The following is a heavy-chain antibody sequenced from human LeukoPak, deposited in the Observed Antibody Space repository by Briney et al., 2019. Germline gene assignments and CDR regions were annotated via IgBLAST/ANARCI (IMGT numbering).Heavy chain of an antibody. CDR1: GYTFTSYD. Sequence: ASVKVSCKASGYTFTSYDINWVRQATGQGLEWMGWMNPNSGNTGYAQKFQGRVTMTRNTSISTAYMELSSLRSEDTAVYYCARGALLWFGESHNWFDPWGQGTLVTVSS. D-gene: IGHD3-10*01. V-gene: IGHV1-8*01. CDR2: MNPNSGNT. J-gene: IGHJ5*02. CDR3: ARGALLWFGESHNWFDP.